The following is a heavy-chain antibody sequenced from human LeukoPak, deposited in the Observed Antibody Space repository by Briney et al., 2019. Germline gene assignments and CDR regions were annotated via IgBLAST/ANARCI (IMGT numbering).Heavy chain of an antibody. CDR3: AAGRGRWLQFSIDY. CDR1: GGTFTSYA. D-gene: IGHD5-24*01. Sequence: SVKVSCKASGGTFTSYAISWVRQAPGQGLEWMGGIIPILGTANYAQKFQGRVTITADESTSTAYMELSSLRSEDTAVYYCAAGRGRWLQFSIDYWGQGTLVTVSS. CDR2: IIPILGTA. V-gene: IGHV1-69*01. J-gene: IGHJ4*02.